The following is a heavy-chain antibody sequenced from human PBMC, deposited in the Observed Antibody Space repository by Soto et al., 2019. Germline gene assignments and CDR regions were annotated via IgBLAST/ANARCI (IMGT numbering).Heavy chain of an antibody. CDR2: ISHDGSRN. Sequence: QVQLVESGGGVVQPGKSLKLFCEASGFPFSAYGMHWVRQAPGKGLEWLAVISHDGSRNYDADSVKGRFTISRDNSKNTVHLQLTGLRPDDTAVYYCAKGWEKLDSWGQGALVTVSS. CDR3: AKGWEKLDS. J-gene: IGHJ4*02. D-gene: IGHD1-26*01. CDR1: GFPFSAYG. V-gene: IGHV3-30*18.